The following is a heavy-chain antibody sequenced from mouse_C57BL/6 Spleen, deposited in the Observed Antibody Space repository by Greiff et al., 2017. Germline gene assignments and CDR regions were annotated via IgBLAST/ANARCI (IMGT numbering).Heavy chain of an antibody. CDR3: TIRSSGTWFAY. V-gene: IGHV1-15*01. Sequence: QVQLQQSGAELVRPGASVTLSCKASGYTFTDYEMHWVKQTPVHGLEWIGAIDPETGGTAYNQKFKGKAILTADKSSSTAYMELRSLTSEDSAVYYCTIRSSGTWFAYWGQGTLVTVSA. J-gene: IGHJ3*01. CDR2: IDPETGGT. CDR1: GYTFTDYE. D-gene: IGHD4-1*01.